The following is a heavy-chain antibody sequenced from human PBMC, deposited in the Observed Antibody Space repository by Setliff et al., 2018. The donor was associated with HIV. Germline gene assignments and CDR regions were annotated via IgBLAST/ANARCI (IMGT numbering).Heavy chain of an antibody. Sequence: PSETLSLTCIVSDGSVSNQYWSWIRQTAGKGLEWIGRIYTSGSTNYNPSLKSRVTMSVDTSKNQFSLKLSSVTAADTAVYYCARSPGIAAAVGNYYYYMDVWGKGTTVTVSS. CDR1: DGSVSNQY. V-gene: IGHV4-4*07. CDR2: IYTSGST. D-gene: IGHD6-13*01. J-gene: IGHJ6*03. CDR3: ARSPGIAAAVGNYYYYMDV.